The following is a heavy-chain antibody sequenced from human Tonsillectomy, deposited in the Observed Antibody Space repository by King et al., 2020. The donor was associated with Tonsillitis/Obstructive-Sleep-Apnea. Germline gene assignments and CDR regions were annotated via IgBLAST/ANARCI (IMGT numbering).Heavy chain of an antibody. CDR2: INPSGGST. Sequence: VQLVESGAEVKKPGASVKVSCKASGYTFTSYYIHWVRQAPGQGLELMGIINPSGGSTSYAQKFQGRVTMTRDTSTSTVYMELSSLRSEETAVYYCARDGSVATRPLDYWGQGTLVTVSS. J-gene: IGHJ4*02. CDR3: ARDGSVATRPLDY. V-gene: IGHV1-46*01. D-gene: IGHD6-6*01. CDR1: GYTFTSYY.